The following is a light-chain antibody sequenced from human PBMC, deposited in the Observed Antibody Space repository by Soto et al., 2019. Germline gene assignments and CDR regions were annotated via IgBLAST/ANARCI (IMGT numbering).Light chain of an antibody. J-gene: IGKJ4*01. CDR1: QGVATR. CDR2: AAS. V-gene: IGKV1-12*01. CDR3: QQANSFPPT. Sequence: DIQMTQSPSSVSASVGDRVTITCRASQGVATRLAWYQQRPGEVPKFLIYAASSLQSGVPSRFSSSGSGTDFILTINNLQPEDFASYSCQQANSFPPTFGGGTKVQVE.